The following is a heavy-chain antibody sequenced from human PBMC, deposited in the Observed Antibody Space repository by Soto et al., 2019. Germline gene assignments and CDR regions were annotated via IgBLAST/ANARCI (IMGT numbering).Heavy chain of an antibody. V-gene: IGHV3-23*01. D-gene: IGHD6-13*01. Sequence: GGSLRLSCAASGFTFSSYAMSWVRQAPGKGLEWVSAISGSGGSTYYADSVKGRFTISRDNSKNTLYLQMNSLRAEDTAVYYCARSFKQQLTNDYWGQGTLVTVSS. CDR2: ISGSGGST. CDR1: GFTFSSYA. J-gene: IGHJ4*02. CDR3: ARSFKQQLTNDY.